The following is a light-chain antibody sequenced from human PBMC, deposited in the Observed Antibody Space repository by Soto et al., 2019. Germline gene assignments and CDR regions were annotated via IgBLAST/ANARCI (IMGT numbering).Light chain of an antibody. CDR2: DAS. CDR3: QQYGSSPLT. CDR1: QSVTSNF. V-gene: IGKV3-20*01. Sequence: EIVLTQSPGTLSLSPGERATLSCRASQSVTSNFLAWYQHTPGQAPRLLIYDASSRAAGIPDRFSGSGSGTDFILTISRLEPGDFAVYYCQQYGSSPLTFGGGTKVDIK. J-gene: IGKJ4*01.